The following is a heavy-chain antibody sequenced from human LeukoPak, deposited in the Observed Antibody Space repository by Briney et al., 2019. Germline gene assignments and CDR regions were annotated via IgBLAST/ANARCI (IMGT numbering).Heavy chain of an antibody. CDR3: ARGSNVVSTYYYHMDV. Sequence: GGSLRLSCAASGFTFSNYWMTWVRQAPGKGLEWVANIKQDGSEKYYVDSVKGRFTISRDNSKNSLYLQMNSLRVEDTALYYCARGSNVVSTYYYHMDVWGKGTTVTVSS. CDR2: IKQDGSEK. V-gene: IGHV3-7*03. D-gene: IGHD2-21*01. CDR1: GFTFSNYW. J-gene: IGHJ6*03.